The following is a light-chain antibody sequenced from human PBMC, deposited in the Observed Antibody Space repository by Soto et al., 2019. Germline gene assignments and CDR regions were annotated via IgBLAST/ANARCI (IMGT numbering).Light chain of an antibody. CDR2: TNN. CDR3: ATWDDSRKGF. V-gene: IGLV1-44*01. CDR1: SSNIESHT. Sequence: QTVVTQPPSASGTPGQRITISCSGSSSNIESHTVNWFQQVPGAAPKLLIKTNNQRPSGVPDRFSGSKSGASASLAISGLQPEDEATYYCATWDDSRKGFFGTGTKLTVL. J-gene: IGLJ1*01.